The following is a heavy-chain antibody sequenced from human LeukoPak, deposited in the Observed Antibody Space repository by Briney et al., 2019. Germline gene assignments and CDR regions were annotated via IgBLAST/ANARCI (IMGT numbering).Heavy chain of an antibody. D-gene: IGHD3-10*01. J-gene: IGHJ4*02. Sequence: PGGSLRLSCAASGFTLSNYDMIWVRQAPGRGLEWVSGIRESGGGTYYTDSVKGRFTVSRDNSKNTVYLQMNSLRGEDTAVYYCARRDIVVRGFLIGLHKQAYYFDYWGQGALVTVSS. CDR1: GFTLSNYD. CDR2: IRESGGGT. V-gene: IGHV3-23*01. CDR3: ARRDIVVRGFLIGLHKQAYYFDY.